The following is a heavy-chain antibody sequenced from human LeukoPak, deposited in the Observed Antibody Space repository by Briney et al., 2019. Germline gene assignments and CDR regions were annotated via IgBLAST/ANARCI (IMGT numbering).Heavy chain of an antibody. CDR3: ARGARIEVVVVAATLAYYFDY. D-gene: IGHD2-15*01. J-gene: IGHJ4*02. CDR1: GGSFSGYY. CDR2: INHGGST. V-gene: IGHV4-34*01. Sequence: SETLSLTCAVYGGSFSGYYWSWIRQPPGKGLEWMGEINHGGSTNYNPSLKSRVTISVDTSKNQFSLKLSSVTAADTAVYYCARGARIEVVVVAATLAYYFDYWGQGTLVTVSS.